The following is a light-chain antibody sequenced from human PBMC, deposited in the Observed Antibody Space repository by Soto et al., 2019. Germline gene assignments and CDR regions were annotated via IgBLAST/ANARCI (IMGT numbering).Light chain of an antibody. CDR2: ENN. CDR3: GTWDNSLSPPYV. CDR1: SSNIGNNY. Sequence: QSVLTQPPSVSAAPGQKVTISCSGSSSNIGNNYVSWYQQLPGTAPKLLIFENNKRPSGIPDRFSASKSGTSATLAITGLQTGDAADYYCGTWDNSLSPPYVFGTGTKVTVL. V-gene: IGLV1-51*02. J-gene: IGLJ1*01.